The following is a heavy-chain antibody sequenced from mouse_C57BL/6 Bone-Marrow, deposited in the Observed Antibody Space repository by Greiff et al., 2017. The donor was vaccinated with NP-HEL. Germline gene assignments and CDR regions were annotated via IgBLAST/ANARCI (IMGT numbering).Heavy chain of an antibody. CDR2: ISDGGSYT. J-gene: IGHJ2*01. D-gene: IGHD1-1*01. V-gene: IGHV5-4*01. CDR1: GFTFSSYA. Sequence: EVQVVESGGGLVKPGGSLKLSCAASGFTFSSYAMSWVRQTPEKRLEWVATISDGGSYTYYPDNVKGRFTISRDNAKNNLYLQMGHLKSEDTAMYYCARDTSYYGSSYRYFDYWGQGTTLTVSS. CDR3: ARDTSYYGSSYRYFDY.